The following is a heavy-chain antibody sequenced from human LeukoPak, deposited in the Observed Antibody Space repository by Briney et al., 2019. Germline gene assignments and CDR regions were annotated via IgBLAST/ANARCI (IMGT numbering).Heavy chain of an antibody. CDR3: ARDQEGFDY. J-gene: IGHJ4*02. CDR2: FDPEDAEI. V-gene: IGHV1-24*01. Sequence: GASVKVSCKVSGNTLTDLSIHWVRQAPGKGLDWMGGFDPEDAEIIYAEKFQDRVTMTEDPSTDTAYLELSSLRSEDTAVYYCARDQEGFDYWGQGTLVTVSS. CDR1: GNTLTDLS.